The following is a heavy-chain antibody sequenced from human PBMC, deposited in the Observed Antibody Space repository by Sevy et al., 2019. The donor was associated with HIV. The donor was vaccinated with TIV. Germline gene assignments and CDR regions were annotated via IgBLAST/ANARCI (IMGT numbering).Heavy chain of an antibody. CDR3: VREDNNAPRTLLSFDI. V-gene: IGHV1-2*06. D-gene: IGHD1-20*01. CDR1: GYMFSDYN. Sequence: ASVKVSCKATGYMFSDYNMHWVRQAPGQGLEWMALINPNSGVTIYAQKFRGRVSLTRDTSMSTAYMELSALTSDDTAVYYCVREDNNAPRTLLSFDIWGQGTMVTVSS. CDR2: INPNSGVT. J-gene: IGHJ3*02.